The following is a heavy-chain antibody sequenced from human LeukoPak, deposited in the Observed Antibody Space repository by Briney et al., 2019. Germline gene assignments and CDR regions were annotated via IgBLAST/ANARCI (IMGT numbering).Heavy chain of an antibody. CDR1: GFTFSSYS. CDR3: ARTPPNYYDSSGYYSHYDY. Sequence: GGSLRLSCAASGFTFSSYSMNWVRQAPGKGLEWVSYISSSSSTIYYADSVKGRFTISRDNAKNSLYLQMNSLRAEDTAVYYCARTPPNYYDSSGYYSHYDYWGQGTLVTVSS. V-gene: IGHV3-48*04. J-gene: IGHJ4*02. CDR2: ISSSSSTI. D-gene: IGHD3-22*01.